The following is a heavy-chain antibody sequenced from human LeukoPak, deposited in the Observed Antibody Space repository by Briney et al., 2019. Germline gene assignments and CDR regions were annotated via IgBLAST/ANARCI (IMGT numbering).Heavy chain of an antibody. CDR3: AIEGPGELGPTFDY. CDR2: ISPYNGNT. V-gene: IGHV1-18*01. CDR1: GYTFTNYG. Sequence: ASVKVSCKASGYTFTNYGISWVRQAPGQGLEWMAWISPYNGNTKYAQKFQGRVTMTTDTSTSTAYMELRSLGSDDTAVYYCAIEGPGELGPTFDYWGQGTLVTVSS. D-gene: IGHD1-26*01. J-gene: IGHJ4*02.